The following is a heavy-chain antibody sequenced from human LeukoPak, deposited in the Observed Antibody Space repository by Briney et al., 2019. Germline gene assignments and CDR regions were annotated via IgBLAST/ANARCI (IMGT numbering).Heavy chain of an antibody. Sequence: PGGSLRLSCAASGFTFSSYEMNWVRQAPGKGLEWVSYISSSGSTIYYADSVKGRFTISRDNAKNSLSLQMNSLRAEDTAVYYCASIFDYGDYRDCGGQGTRVTVPS. CDR1: GFTFSSYE. V-gene: IGHV3-48*03. CDR2: ISSSGSTI. D-gene: IGHD4-17*01. CDR3: ASIFDYGDYRDC. J-gene: IGHJ4*02.